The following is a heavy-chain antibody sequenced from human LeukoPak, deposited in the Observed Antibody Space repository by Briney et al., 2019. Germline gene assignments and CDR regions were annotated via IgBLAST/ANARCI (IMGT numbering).Heavy chain of an antibody. CDR2: IYYSGST. Sequence: PSETLSLTCTVSGGSISSSRYYWAWLRQPPGKGLEWIGTIYYSGSTYYNPSLKSRVTISVDTSKNQFSLKLRSVTAADTAVFYCGGFDNYMVDPWGQGTLVTVSS. CDR3: GGFDNYMVDP. CDR1: GGSISSSRYY. J-gene: IGHJ5*02. D-gene: IGHD4-11*01. V-gene: IGHV4-39*01.